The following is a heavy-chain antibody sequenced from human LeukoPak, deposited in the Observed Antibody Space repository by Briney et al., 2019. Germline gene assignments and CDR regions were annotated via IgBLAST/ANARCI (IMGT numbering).Heavy chain of an antibody. Sequence: GGSLRLSCAASGFTFSSYGMSWVRQAPGKGLEWVSSITTSGGRTNYADSVKGRFTISRDNSKNTLYLQMNSLRAEDTAVYYCAKALRGDGDNASDMWGQGTMVTVSS. J-gene: IGHJ3*02. CDR1: GFTFSSYG. CDR3: AKALRGDGDNASDM. D-gene: IGHD5-24*01. CDR2: ITTSGGRT. V-gene: IGHV3-23*01.